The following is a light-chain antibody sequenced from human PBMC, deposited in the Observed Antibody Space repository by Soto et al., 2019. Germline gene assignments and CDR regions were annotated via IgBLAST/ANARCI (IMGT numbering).Light chain of an antibody. CDR3: QQYNYRPLT. J-gene: IGKJ4*01. Sequence: VLTQFSATPFASPAERVTLSCRASQSVDSNLAWYQQKPGQTPRLLIYGASTRPTVIPARFSGSGSGTEFTLTIISLQSEDAVGYYCQQYNYRPLTFGGGTKVDIK. CDR1: QSVDSN. V-gene: IGKV3D-15*01. CDR2: GAS.